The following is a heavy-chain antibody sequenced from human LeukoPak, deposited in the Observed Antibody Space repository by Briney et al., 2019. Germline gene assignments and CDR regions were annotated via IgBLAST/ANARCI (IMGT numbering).Heavy chain of an antibody. J-gene: IGHJ4*02. V-gene: IGHV1-69*13. CDR2: IIPMFGTA. CDR3: ARERGGGYSGYDPFDY. CDR1: GGTFSSYV. Sequence: SVKVSCKASGGTFSSYVISWVRQAPGQGLEWMGGIIPMFGTANYGQKFQGRVTITADESKSTAYMELSSLRSEDTAVYYCARERGGGYSGYDPFDYWGQGTLVTVSS. D-gene: IGHD5-12*01.